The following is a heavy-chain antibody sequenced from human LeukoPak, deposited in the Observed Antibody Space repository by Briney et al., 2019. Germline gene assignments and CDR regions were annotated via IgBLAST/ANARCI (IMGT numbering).Heavy chain of an antibody. Sequence: QPGGSLRLSCAASGFTFSSYAMSWVRQAPGKGLEGVSAISGSGGSTYYADSVKGRYPISRDNSKNTLYLQMNSLRAEDTAVYYCAKLRRWAHFDYWGQGTLVTVSS. V-gene: IGHV3-23*01. D-gene: IGHD1-26*01. CDR1: GFTFSSYA. CDR3: AKLRRWAHFDY. CDR2: ISGSGGST. J-gene: IGHJ4*02.